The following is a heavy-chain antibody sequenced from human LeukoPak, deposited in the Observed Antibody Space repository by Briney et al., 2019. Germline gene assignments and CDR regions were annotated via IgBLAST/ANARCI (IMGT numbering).Heavy chain of an antibody. CDR3: ARGHSSGWHHQ. J-gene: IGHJ4*02. CDR1: GFTVSSNY. D-gene: IGHD6-19*01. CDR2: IYSGGSS. V-gene: IGHV3-53*04. Sequence: GGSLRLSCAASGFTVSSNYMSWVRQAPGKGLEWVSVIYSGGSSYHADSVKGRFTISRHNSKNTLYLQMNSLRAEDTAVYYCARGHSSGWHHQWGQGTLVTVSS.